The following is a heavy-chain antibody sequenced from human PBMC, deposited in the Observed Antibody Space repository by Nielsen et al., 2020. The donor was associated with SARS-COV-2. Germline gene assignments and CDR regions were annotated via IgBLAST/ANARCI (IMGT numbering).Heavy chain of an antibody. V-gene: IGHV3-49*03. CDR1: GFTFGAYG. D-gene: IGHD5-18*01. Sequence: GGSLRLSCTGSGFTFGAYGLSWFRQAPGMGLKWVGIVRSQTFGGTTEYAASVKGRFTISRDDSKNIAFLQMDGLKAEDTAVYYCARDEGGYTFSVSGYWGQGTLVTVSS. CDR2: VRSQTFGGTT. CDR3: ARDEGGYTFSVSGY. J-gene: IGHJ4*02.